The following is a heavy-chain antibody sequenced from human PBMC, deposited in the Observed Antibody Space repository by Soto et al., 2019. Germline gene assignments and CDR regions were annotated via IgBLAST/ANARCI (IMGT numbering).Heavy chain of an antibody. V-gene: IGHV1-69*13. D-gene: IGHD3-22*01. CDR1: GGTFSSYA. CDR3: ARTYYYDSSGPIQDAFDI. CDR2: IIPIPGTA. Sequence: SVKVSCKASGGTFSSYAISWVRQAPGQGLEWMGGIIPIPGTANYAQKFQGRVTITADESTSTAYMELSSLRSEDTAVYYCARTYYYDSSGPIQDAFDIWGQGTMVTVS. J-gene: IGHJ3*02.